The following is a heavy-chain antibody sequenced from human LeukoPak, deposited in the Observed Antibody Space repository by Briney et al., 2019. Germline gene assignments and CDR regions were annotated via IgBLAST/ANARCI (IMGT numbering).Heavy chain of an antibody. CDR3: TTYLTT. D-gene: IGHD4/OR15-4a*01. CDR1: GFPFNYAW. J-gene: IGHJ4*02. CDR2: ITSKTDGGAT. V-gene: IGHV3-15*01. Sequence: PGGSLRLSCAVSGFPFNYAWLGWVRQAPGKGLEWVGRITSKTDGGATDYAAPVKGRFTTSRDDSKNTLYLQMNSLKTEDTALYYCTTYLTTRGQGTLVTVSS.